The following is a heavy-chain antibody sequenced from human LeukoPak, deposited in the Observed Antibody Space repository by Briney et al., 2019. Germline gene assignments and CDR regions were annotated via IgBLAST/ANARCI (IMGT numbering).Heavy chain of an antibody. D-gene: IGHD3-16*01. CDR1: RFTVSSNY. V-gene: IGHV3-53*01. Sequence: GGSLRLSCAASRFTVSSNYMSWVRQAPGKGLEWVSVIYSGGSTYYADSVKGRFTISRDNSKNTLYLQMNSLRAEDTAVYYCARALGAYAFDIWGQGTMVTVSS. CDR2: IYSGGST. J-gene: IGHJ3*02. CDR3: ARALGAYAFDI.